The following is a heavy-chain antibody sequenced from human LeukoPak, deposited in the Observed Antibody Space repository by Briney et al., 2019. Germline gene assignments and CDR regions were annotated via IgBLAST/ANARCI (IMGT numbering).Heavy chain of an antibody. D-gene: IGHD1-1*01. V-gene: IGHV3-48*04. CDR1: GFTFSSYS. Sequence: GKSLRLSCAASGFTFSSYSMNWVRQAPGKGLEWVSYISSSSSTIYYADSVKGRFTISRDNAKNSLYLQMNSLRAEDTAVYYCASQLRFDPWGQGTLVTASS. J-gene: IGHJ5*02. CDR2: ISSSSSTI. CDR3: ASQLRFDP.